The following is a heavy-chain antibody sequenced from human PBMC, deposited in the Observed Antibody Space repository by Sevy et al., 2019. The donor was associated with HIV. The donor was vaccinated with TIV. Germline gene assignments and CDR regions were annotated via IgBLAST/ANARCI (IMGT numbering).Heavy chain of an antibody. V-gene: IGHV3-20*04. D-gene: IGHD2-21*02. Sequence: GGSLRLSCAASGFTFDDYGMSWVRQAPGKGLEWVSAIIGNGVLTSYVESVRGRFTISRDNAKNSLYLQMNSLRADDTALYFCAREKSCGGDRYYFDYWGQGALVTVSS. CDR1: GFTFDDYG. CDR2: IIGNGVLT. CDR3: AREKSCGGDRYYFDY. J-gene: IGHJ4*02.